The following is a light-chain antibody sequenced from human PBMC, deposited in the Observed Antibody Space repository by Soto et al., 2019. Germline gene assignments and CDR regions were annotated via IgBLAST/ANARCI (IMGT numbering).Light chain of an antibody. J-gene: IGLJ1*01. CDR2: EGS. V-gene: IGLV2-23*01. Sequence: QSVLTQPASVSVSPGQSITIACPGTSGDVGSYSHVSWYQQHPGKAPRLIIYEGSKRPSGVSHRFSASRSDKTASLTISGLQAEDEAAYYCCSYALSSSYVFGTGTKVTVL. CDR3: CSYALSSSYV. CDR1: SGDVGSYSH.